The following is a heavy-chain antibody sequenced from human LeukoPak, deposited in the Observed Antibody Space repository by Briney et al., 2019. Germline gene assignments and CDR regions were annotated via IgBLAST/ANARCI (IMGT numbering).Heavy chain of an antibody. CDR2: IYYSGST. CDR1: GGSISSYY. Sequence: SETLSLTCTVSGGSISSYYWSWIRQPPGKGLEWIGYIYYSGSTNYNPSLKSRVTMSVDTSKNQFSLKLSSVTAADTAVYYCARAPAVAGLYYYYYMDVWGKGTTVTVSS. V-gene: IGHV4-59*12. D-gene: IGHD6-19*01. J-gene: IGHJ6*03. CDR3: ARAPAVAGLYYYYYMDV.